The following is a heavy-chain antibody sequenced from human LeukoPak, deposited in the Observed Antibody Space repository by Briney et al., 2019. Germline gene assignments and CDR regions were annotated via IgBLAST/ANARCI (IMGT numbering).Heavy chain of an antibody. CDR2: VYIGGKT. D-gene: IGHD3-3*01. V-gene: IGHV3-66*01. CDR3: ARGFLRDGRNYTYSLDH. Sequence: PGGSLRLSCVGSGFTVNSNYMNWVRQAPGKGLEWVSVVYIGGKTYYADSVEGRITIFRDTTKNTIYLQMNDLRAEDTAVYCCARGFLRDGRNYTYSLDHWGQGARVTVSS. J-gene: IGHJ4*02. CDR1: GFTVNSNY.